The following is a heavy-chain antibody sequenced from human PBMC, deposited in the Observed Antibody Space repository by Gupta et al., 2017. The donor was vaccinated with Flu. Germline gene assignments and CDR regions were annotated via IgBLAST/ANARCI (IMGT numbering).Heavy chain of an antibody. CDR2: ISYDGRIK. J-gene: IGHJ6*03. D-gene: IGHD6-6*01. CDR3: AKDLEASFNYYYYMDV. V-gene: IGHV3-30*18. CDR1: GFTFSHHG. Sequence: QVQLVESGGGVVQPGRSLRLSCTVSGFTFSHHGMHWVRPAPGEGLELVAVISYDGRIKHYADSVKGRFTISRDTSKNTLYLQMNNLRTDDTAVYYCAKDLEASFNYYYYMDVWGKGTTVTVSS.